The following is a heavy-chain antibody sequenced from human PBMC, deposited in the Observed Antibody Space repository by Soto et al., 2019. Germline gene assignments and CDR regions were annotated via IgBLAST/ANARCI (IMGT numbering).Heavy chain of an antibody. CDR2: IYHSGST. V-gene: IGHV4-30-2*01. Sequence: SETLSLTCAVSGGSISSGGYSWSWIRQPPGKGLEWIGYIYHSGSTYYNPSLKSRVTISVDRSKNQFSLKLSSVTAADTAVYYCARAPNYYDSSGYYYGAFDIWGQGTMVT. CDR1: GGSISSGGYS. J-gene: IGHJ3*02. CDR3: ARAPNYYDSSGYYYGAFDI. D-gene: IGHD3-22*01.